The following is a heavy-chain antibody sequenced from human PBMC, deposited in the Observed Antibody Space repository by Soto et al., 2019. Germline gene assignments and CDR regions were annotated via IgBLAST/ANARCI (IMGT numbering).Heavy chain of an antibody. J-gene: IGHJ6*02. CDR2: ISYDGNNK. Sequence: GGSLRLSCAASGFTFSSYGMHWVRQAPGKGLECVALISYDGNNKFYADSVKGRFTISRDNSKNTLFLQMNSLRAEDTALYYCAKDIEEVVYYYGMDVWGQGTTVTVYS. V-gene: IGHV3-30*18. CDR1: GFTFSSYG. D-gene: IGHD1-26*01. CDR3: AKDIEEVVYYYGMDV.